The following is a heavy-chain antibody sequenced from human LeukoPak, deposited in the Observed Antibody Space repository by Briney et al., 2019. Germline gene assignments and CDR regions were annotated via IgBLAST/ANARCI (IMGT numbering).Heavy chain of an antibody. CDR3: ARDTYYYDSSGYSGDFDY. CDR2: IYYSGST. J-gene: IGHJ4*02. Sequence: SETLSLTCTVSGGSISSSSYYWGWIRQPPGKGLEWIGSIYYSGSTYYNPSLKSRVTISVDTSKNQFSLKLSSVTAADTAVYYCARDTYYYDSSGYSGDFDYWGQGTLVTVSS. V-gene: IGHV4-39*07. D-gene: IGHD3-22*01. CDR1: GGSISSSSYY.